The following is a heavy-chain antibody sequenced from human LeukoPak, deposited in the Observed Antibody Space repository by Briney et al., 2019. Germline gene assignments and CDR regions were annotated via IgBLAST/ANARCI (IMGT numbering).Heavy chain of an antibody. D-gene: IGHD3-22*01. CDR3: ARQAYGSHFDAFDI. J-gene: IGHJ3*02. V-gene: IGHV5-51*01. Sequence: GESLKISCKASGYNFPGDWIGWVRQVSGKGLEWMGIIYPQDSDTRYSPSFEGQVSMSVDKSITTAYLQWSSLKASDTAIYYCARQAYGSHFDAFDIWGQGTMVTVSS. CDR1: GYNFPGDW. CDR2: IYPQDSDT.